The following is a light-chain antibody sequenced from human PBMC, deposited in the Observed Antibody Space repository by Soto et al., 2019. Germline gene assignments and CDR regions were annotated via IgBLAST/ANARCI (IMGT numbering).Light chain of an antibody. CDR1: NIESKS. J-gene: IGLJ1*01. CDR2: DDS. CDR3: QVWDSDNEPWYV. Sequence: SYELTQPRSVSVAPGQTARISCGGDNIESKSVNWYQQKPGQAPVLVVYDDSDRPSGIPERFSGSNSGNTATLIISTAEAGDEADYYCQVWDSDNEPWYVVGAGTKV. V-gene: IGLV3-21*02.